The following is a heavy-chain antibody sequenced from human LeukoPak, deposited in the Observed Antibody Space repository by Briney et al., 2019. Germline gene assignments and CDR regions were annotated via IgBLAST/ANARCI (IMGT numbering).Heavy chain of an antibody. Sequence: ASVKVSCKGSGYSFTSYGISWVRQAPGQGLEWMGWISVYNGNTNYAPKFQDRVTMTTDTSTSTAYMELRSLRSDDTAVYYCAKVVLNSSTWGNYYYYYMDVWGKGTTVTISS. CDR3: AKVVLNSSTWGNYYYYYMDV. J-gene: IGHJ6*03. CDR1: GYSFTSYG. CDR2: ISVYNGNT. D-gene: IGHD3-16*01. V-gene: IGHV1-18*01.